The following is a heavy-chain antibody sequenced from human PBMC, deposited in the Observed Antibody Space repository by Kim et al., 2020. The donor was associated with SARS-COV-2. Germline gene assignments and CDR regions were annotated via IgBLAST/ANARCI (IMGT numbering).Heavy chain of an antibody. J-gene: IGHJ6*02. CDR3: ARQGIRGGDPRHHYYYYYGMDV. CDR1: GGSISSSSYY. Sequence: SETLSLTCTVPGGSISSSSYYWGWIRQPPGKGLEWIGSIYYSGSTYYNPSLKSRVTISVDTSKNQFSLKLSSVTAADTAVYYCARQGIRGGDPRHHYYYYYGMDVWGQGTTVTVSS. CDR2: IYYSGST. V-gene: IGHV4-39*01. D-gene: IGHD3-16*01.